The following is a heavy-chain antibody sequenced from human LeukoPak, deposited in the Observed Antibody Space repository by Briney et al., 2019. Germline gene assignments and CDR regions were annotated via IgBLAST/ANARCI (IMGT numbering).Heavy chain of an antibody. J-gene: IGHJ5*02. CDR3: ARATEAAFGVVIPGGFDP. V-gene: IGHV4-39*07. CDR1: GGSISSSSYY. D-gene: IGHD3-3*01. Sequence: ASETLSLTCTVSGGSISSSSYYWGWIRQPPGKGLEWIGSIYYSGSTYYNPSLKSRVTISVDTSKNQFSLKLSSVTAADTAVYYCARATEAAFGVVIPGGFDPWGQGTLVTVSS. CDR2: IYYSGST.